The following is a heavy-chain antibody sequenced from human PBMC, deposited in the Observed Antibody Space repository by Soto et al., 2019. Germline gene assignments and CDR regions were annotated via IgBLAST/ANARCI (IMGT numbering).Heavy chain of an antibody. V-gene: IGHV1-69*13. CDR1: GGTFSSYA. Sequence: AVKVSCKACGGTFSSYAISWVRQAPGQGLEWMGGIIPIFGTANYAQKFQGRVTITADESTSTAYMELSSLRSEDTAVYYCARGYSYAGGLFDYWGQGTLVTVS. J-gene: IGHJ4*02. CDR2: IIPIFGTA. CDR3: ARGYSYAGGLFDY. D-gene: IGHD5-18*01.